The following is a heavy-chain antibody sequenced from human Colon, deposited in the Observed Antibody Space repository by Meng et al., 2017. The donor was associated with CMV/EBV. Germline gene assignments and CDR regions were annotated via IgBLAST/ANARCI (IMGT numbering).Heavy chain of an antibody. CDR2: ISSSGSTI. Sequence: GESLKISCAASGFTFSDYYMSWIRQAPGKGLEWVSYISSSGSTISYADSVKGRFTISRDNAKNSLYLQMNSLRAEDTAVYYCVRDQMTMISDAGLGYLRLDPWGQGTLVTVSS. CDR3: VRDQMTMISDAGLGYLRLDP. J-gene: IGHJ5*02. D-gene: IGHD1-1*01. CDR1: GFTFSDYY. V-gene: IGHV3-11*01.